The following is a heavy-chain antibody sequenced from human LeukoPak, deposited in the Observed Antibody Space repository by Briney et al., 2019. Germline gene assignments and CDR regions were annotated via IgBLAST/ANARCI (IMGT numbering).Heavy chain of an antibody. Sequence: GGSLRLSCAASGFTFSNYWMSWVRQAPGKGLEWVANIKQDGSEEYYVGSVKGRFTISRDNAKNSLYLQMNSLRAEDTAVYYCARRGQQLNYWGQGTLVTVSS. CDR2: IKQDGSEE. D-gene: IGHD6-13*01. CDR1: GFTFSNYW. CDR3: ARRGQQLNY. V-gene: IGHV3-7*01. J-gene: IGHJ4*02.